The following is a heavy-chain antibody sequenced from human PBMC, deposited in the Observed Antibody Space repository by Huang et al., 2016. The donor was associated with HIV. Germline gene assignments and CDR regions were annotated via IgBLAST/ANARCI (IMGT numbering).Heavy chain of an antibody. D-gene: IGHD3-10*01. CDR3: ARLPGSITMIRGVITDPY. CDR1: GCSIRSDNYY. V-gene: IGHV4-39*02. Sequence: QLQLQESGPGLVKPSETLSLTCTVSGCSIRSDNYYWGWIRQPPWKGLEWIGSIYFSGSTYYNPSIKHRVTITVDTSKNHFSLRMRSVTAADTAVYYCARLPGSITMIRGVITDPYWGQGTLVTVSS. J-gene: IGHJ4*02. CDR2: IYFSGST.